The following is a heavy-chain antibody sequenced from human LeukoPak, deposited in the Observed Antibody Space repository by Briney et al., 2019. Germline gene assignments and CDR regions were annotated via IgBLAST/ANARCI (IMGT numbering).Heavy chain of an antibody. D-gene: IGHD3-10*01. Sequence: SETLSLTCAVYGGSFSGYYWSWIRQPPGKGLEWIGYIYYSGSTNYNPSLKSRVTISVDTSKNQFSLKLSSVTAADTAVYYCARAPAELLWFGESKRPNHWFDPWGQGTLVTVSS. V-gene: IGHV4-59*01. CDR1: GGSFSGYY. CDR3: ARAPAELLWFGESKRPNHWFDP. CDR2: IYYSGST. J-gene: IGHJ5*02.